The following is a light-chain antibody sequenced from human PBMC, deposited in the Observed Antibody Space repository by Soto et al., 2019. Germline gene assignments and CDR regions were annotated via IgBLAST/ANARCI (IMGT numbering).Light chain of an antibody. J-gene: IGKJ1*01. CDR1: QSISNW. CDR2: HAS. V-gene: IGKV1-5*01. Sequence: DIQMTQSPSTLPASVGDRVTITCRASQSISNWLAWYQQKPGTAPKVLIYHASDLQSGVPSRFSGSGSGTEFTLTISSLQPDDFEVYYCQQYNNWPSWTFGQGTKVDIK. CDR3: QQYNNWPSWT.